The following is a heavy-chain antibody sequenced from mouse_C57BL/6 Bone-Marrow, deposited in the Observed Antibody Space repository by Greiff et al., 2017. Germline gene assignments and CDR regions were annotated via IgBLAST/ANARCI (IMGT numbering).Heavy chain of an antibody. CDR3: ARAPIYYDYDVFAY. V-gene: IGHV1-81*01. D-gene: IGHD2-4*01. CDR1: GYTFTSYG. Sequence: QVQLQQSGAELARPGASVKLSCKASGYTFTSYGISWVKQRTGQGLEWIGEINPRSGNTYYNEKFKGKATLTADKSTSTAYMELRSLTSEDSAVYFCARAPIYYDYDVFAYWGQGTLVTVSA. J-gene: IGHJ3*01. CDR2: INPRSGNT.